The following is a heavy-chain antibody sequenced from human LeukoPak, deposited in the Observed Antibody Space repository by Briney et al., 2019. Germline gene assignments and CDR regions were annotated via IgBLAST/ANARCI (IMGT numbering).Heavy chain of an antibody. CDR2: ISGDGGVT. CDR1: GFTFDEYA. V-gene: IGHV3-43*02. Sequence: GGSLRLSCAAPGFTFDEYAMNWVRQAPGKGLEWVSLISGDGGVTYYADSVKGRFTISRDNSKNSVYLQMNSLRPEDTALYYCAKSVSPPDASDIWGQGTMVTVPS. CDR3: AKSVSPPDASDI. J-gene: IGHJ3*02.